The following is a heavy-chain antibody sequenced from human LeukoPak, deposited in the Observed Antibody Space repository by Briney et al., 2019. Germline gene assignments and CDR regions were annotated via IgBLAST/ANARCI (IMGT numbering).Heavy chain of an antibody. V-gene: IGHV3-30-3*01. CDR2: ISYAGDNK. D-gene: IGHD5-24*01. Sequence: PGGSLRLSCLASGFTFSRYAMHWVRQAPCKGLEWVALISYAGDNKQYADSVKGRFNISRDDYRNMLHLQMDSLRPEDTAVYYCARDRRLQLEFFEYWGQGILVTVTS. CDR1: GFTFSRYA. J-gene: IGHJ4*02. CDR3: ARDRRLQLEFFEY.